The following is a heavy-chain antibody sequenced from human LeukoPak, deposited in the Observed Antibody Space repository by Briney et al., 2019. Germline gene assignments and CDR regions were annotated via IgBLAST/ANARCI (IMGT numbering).Heavy chain of an antibody. Sequence: ASVKVSCKASGYTFSGYYIHWVRQAPGQGLEWMGWINPNGGGTNYAQKFQGRVTMTRDTSITTGYMELSRLISDDTAVYYCARGGPILEWLPSFDYWGQGTLVTVSS. CDR3: ARGGPILEWLPSFDY. D-gene: IGHD3-3*01. J-gene: IGHJ4*02. CDR2: INPNGGGT. V-gene: IGHV1-2*02. CDR1: GYTFSGYY.